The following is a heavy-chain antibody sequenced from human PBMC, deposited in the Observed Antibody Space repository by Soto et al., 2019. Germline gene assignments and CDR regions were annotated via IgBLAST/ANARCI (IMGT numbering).Heavy chain of an antibody. V-gene: IGHV3-11*03. CDR2: ISSSSSYT. CDR1: GFTFSDYY. CDR3: ASGPEPLPSYYYGMDV. D-gene: IGHD2-15*01. Sequence: TGGSLRLSCAASGFTFSDYYMSWIRQAPGKGLEWVSYISSSSSYTNYADSVKGRFTISRDNAKNSLYLQMNSLRAEDTAVYYCASGPEPLPSYYYGMDVWGQGTTVTVSS. J-gene: IGHJ6*02.